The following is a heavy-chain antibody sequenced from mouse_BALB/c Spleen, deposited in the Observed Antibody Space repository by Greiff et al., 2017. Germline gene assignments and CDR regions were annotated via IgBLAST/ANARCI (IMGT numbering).Heavy chain of an antibody. D-gene: IGHD2-10*01. V-gene: IGHV3-2*02. CDR3: ARSYYGNWGYYAMDY. CDR1: GYSITSDYA. Sequence: VQLKESGPGLVKPSQSLSLTCTVTGYSITSDYAWNWIRQFPGNKLEWMGYISYSGSTSYNPSLKSRISITRDTSKNQFFLQLNSVTTEDTATYYCARSYYGNWGYYAMDYWGQGTSVTVSS. J-gene: IGHJ4*01. CDR2: ISYSGST.